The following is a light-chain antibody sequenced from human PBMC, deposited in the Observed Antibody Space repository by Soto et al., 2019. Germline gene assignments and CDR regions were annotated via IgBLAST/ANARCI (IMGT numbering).Light chain of an antibody. CDR3: CSYAGSSTYV. Sequence: QSALTQPASVSGSPGQSITISCTGTSTDVGNYNLVSWYQQHPGKAPKLVIYEASKRPSGVSNRLSASKSGNTASLTTSGLQAEDEADYYCCSYAGSSTYVFGTGTKVTVL. J-gene: IGLJ1*01. CDR1: STDVGNYNL. CDR2: EAS. V-gene: IGLV2-23*01.